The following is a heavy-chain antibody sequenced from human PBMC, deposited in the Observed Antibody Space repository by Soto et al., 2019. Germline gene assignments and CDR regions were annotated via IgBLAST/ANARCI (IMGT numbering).Heavy chain of an antibody. CDR3: AKGGAIVAAGTRVYLYNAMDV. V-gene: IGHV1-2*02. J-gene: IGHJ6*02. Sequence: SVKVSFKASGYTFTGYYVHWVRQAPGQGLEWMGWINPNSGDTYLAQRFQGRVTMNRDTSIGTAYMELRGLTSDDKAEYYCAKGGAIVAAGTRVYLYNAMDVWGQGTKVTVYS. D-gene: IGHD1-26*01. CDR2: INPNSGDT. CDR1: GYTFTGYY.